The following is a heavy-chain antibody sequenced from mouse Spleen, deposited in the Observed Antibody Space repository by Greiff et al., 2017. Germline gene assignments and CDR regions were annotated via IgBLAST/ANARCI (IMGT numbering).Heavy chain of an antibody. Sequence: EVQLQQSGPELVKPGASVKISCKASGYSFTDYNMNWVKQSNGKSLEWIGVINPNYGTTSYNQKFKGKATLTVDQSSSTAYMQLNSLTSEDSAVYDCARGRDYGYVGAMDYWGQGTSVTVSS. J-gene: IGHJ4*01. D-gene: IGHD1-2*01. CDR1: GYSFTDYN. V-gene: IGHV1-39*01. CDR2: INPNYGTT. CDR3: ARGRDYGYVGAMDY.